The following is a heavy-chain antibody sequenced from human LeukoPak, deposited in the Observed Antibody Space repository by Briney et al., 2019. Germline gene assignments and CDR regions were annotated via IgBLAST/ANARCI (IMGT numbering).Heavy chain of an antibody. CDR1: GFAFSSYS. CDR2: ISSSSTI. J-gene: IGHJ5*02. V-gene: IGHV3-48*01. D-gene: IGHD3-10*01. Sequence: PGGSLRLSCAASGFAFSSYSMNWVRQAPGKGLEWVSYISSSSTIYYADSVKGRFTISRDNAKNSLYLQMNSLRAEDTAVYYCASPFGSGPNWFDPWGQGTLVTVSS. CDR3: ASPFGSGPNWFDP.